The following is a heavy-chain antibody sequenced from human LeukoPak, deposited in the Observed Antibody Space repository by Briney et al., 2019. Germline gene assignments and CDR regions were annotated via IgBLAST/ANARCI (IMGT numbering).Heavy chain of an antibody. V-gene: IGHV1-18*01. Sequence: ASVKVSCKASGYTFISYGISWVRQAPGQGLEWMGWISAYNGNTNYAQKLQGRVTMTTDTSTSTAYMELRSLRSDDTAVYYCARDQGGYCSSTSCPDTLNWFDPWGQGTLVTVSS. CDR1: GYTFISYG. CDR3: ARDQGGYCSSTSCPDTLNWFDP. D-gene: IGHD2-2*01. J-gene: IGHJ5*02. CDR2: ISAYNGNT.